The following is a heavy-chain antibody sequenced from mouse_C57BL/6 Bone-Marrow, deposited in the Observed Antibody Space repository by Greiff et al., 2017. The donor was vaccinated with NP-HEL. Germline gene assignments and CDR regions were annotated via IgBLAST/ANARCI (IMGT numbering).Heavy chain of an antibody. J-gene: IGHJ4*01. CDR1: GFNIKDDY. Sequence: VQLQQSGAELVRPGASVKLSCTASGFNIKDDYMHWVKQRPEQGLEWIGWIDPENGDTAYASKFQGKATITADTSSNTAYLQLSSLTSEDTAVYYCTTDMGRYYAMDYWGQGTSGTVSS. CDR2: IDPENGDT. V-gene: IGHV14-4*01. CDR3: TTDMGRYYAMDY.